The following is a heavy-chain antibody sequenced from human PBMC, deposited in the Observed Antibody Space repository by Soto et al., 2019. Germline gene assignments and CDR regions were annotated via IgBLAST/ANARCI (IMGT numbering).Heavy chain of an antibody. CDR3: ARAIRDWNRFDY. D-gene: IGHD1-1*01. V-gene: IGHV4-59*01. CDR2: IYYSGST. CDR1: GGSISSYY. J-gene: IGHJ4*02. Sequence: SETLSLTCTVSGGSISSYYWSWIRQPPGKGLEWIGYIYYSGSTNYNPSLKSRVTISVDTSKNQFSLKLSSVTAADTAVYYCARAIRDWNRFDYWGQGTLVTVSS.